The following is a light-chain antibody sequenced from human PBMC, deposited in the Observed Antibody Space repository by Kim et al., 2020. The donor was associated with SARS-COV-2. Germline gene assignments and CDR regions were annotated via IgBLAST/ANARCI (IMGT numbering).Light chain of an antibody. CDR3: ASWDDGLNGHV. Sequence: GQRVTISCSGSRSNIVSNTVNWYQHVPGSAPKLLIYSNIQRPSGVPDRFSASKSGTSASLAISGLQSEDEADYYCASWDDGLNGHVFGTGTKVTVL. CDR2: SNI. V-gene: IGLV1-44*01. J-gene: IGLJ1*01. CDR1: RSNIVSNT.